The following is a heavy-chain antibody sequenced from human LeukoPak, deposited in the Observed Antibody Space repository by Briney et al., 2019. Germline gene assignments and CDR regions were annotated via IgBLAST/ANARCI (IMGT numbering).Heavy chain of an antibody. V-gene: IGHV3-15*01. CDR3: TTPQLWLRGALGY. J-gene: IGHJ4*02. Sequence: TGGSLRLSCVGSGFIFSNAWMSWVRHAPGKGLESVGRIKTETDGGTTAYAAPVRGRFTISRDDSKNTLYLQMNSLKTENTAVYYCTTPQLWLRGALGYWGQGTLVTVTS. CDR1: GFIFSNAW. CDR2: IKTETDGGTT. D-gene: IGHD5-18*01.